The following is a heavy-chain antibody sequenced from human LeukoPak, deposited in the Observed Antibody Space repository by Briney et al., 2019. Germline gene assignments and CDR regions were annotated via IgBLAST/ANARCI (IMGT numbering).Heavy chain of an antibody. V-gene: IGHV1-2*02. D-gene: IGHD6-19*01. Sequence: ASVKVSCKASGYTFTGYYMHWVRQAPGQGLEWMGWINPNSGGTNYAQKFQGRVTMTRDTSISTAYMELSRLRSDDTAVYYCARVRYSSGWTQNNYYYYMDVWGKGTTVTVSS. CDR3: ARVRYSSGWTQNNYYYYMDV. CDR2: INPNSGGT. J-gene: IGHJ6*03. CDR1: GYTFTGYY.